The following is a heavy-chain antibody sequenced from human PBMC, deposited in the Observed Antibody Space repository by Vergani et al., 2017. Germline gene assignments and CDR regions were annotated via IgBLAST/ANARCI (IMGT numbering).Heavy chain of an antibody. V-gene: IGHV3-23*01. CDR1: GFTFSSYA. D-gene: IGHD3-3*01. CDR2: ISGSGGST. J-gene: IGHJ6*02. Sequence: EVQLLESGGGLVQPGGSLRLSCAASGFTFSSYAMSWVRQAPGKGLEWVSAISGSGGSTYYADSVKGRFTISRDNSKNTLYLQMNSLRAENTAVYYCAREWVERDFWSGYSYYYYGMDVWGQGTTVTVSS. CDR3: AREWVERDFWSGYSYYYYGMDV.